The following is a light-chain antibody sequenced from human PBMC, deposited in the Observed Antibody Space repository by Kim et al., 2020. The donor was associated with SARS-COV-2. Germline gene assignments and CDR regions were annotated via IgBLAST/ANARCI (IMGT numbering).Light chain of an antibody. V-gene: IGLV1-47*01. J-gene: IGLJ2*01. CDR1: SSNIGNSY. CDR2: RNN. Sequence: QSVLTQPPSASGTPGQRVTISCSGSSSNIGNSYVYWYQQLPGTAPKLLIYRNNQRPSGVPDRFSGSKSGTSDSLAISGLRSEDEADYYCAAWDDSLSGVVFGGGTQLTVL. CDR3: AAWDDSLSGVV.